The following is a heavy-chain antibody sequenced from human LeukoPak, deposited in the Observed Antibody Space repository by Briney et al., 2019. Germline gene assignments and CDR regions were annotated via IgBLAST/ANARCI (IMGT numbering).Heavy chain of an antibody. J-gene: IGHJ4*02. CDR1: GYSFTSYW. Sequence: GESLKISCKGSGYSFTSYWIGWVRQAAGQGLEWMGWMNPNSGNTGYAQKFQGRVTITRNTSISTAYMELSSLRSEDTAVYYCARAYRGRSSFPYWGQGTLVTVSS. CDR2: MNPNSGNT. V-gene: IGHV1-8*03. CDR3: ARAYRGRSSFPY. D-gene: IGHD2-21*01.